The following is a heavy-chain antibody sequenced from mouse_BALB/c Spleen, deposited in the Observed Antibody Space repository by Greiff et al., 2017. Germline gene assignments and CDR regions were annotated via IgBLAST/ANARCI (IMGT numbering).Heavy chain of an antibody. CDR3: VLIAY. V-gene: IGHV14-3*02. CDR2: IDPANGNT. CDR1: GFNIKDTY. Sequence: DVKLQESGAELVKPGASVKLSCTASGFNIKDTYMHWVKQRPEQGLEWIGRIDPANGNTKYDPKFQGKATITADTSSNTAYLQLSSLTSEDTAVYYCVLIAYWGQGTLVTVSA. J-gene: IGHJ3*01.